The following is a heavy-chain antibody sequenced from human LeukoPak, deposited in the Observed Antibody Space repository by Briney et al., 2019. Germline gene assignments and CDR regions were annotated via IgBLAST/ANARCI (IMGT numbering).Heavy chain of an antibody. V-gene: IGHV3-7*01. J-gene: IGHJ5*02. D-gene: IGHD2-15*01. Sequence: PGGSLRLSCAASGFTFSNNWMGWVRQAPGKGLEWVANINPDGSDKYYVDSVKGRFTVSRDNAQKSLYLQMNSPTAEDPAVYYCGRWGLNAALDRWGQGSLVIVSS. CDR2: INPDGSDK. CDR3: GRWGLNAALDR. CDR1: GFTFSNNW.